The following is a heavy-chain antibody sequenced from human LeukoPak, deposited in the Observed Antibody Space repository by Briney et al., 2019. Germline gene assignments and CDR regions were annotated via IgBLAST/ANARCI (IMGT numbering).Heavy chain of an antibody. CDR2: IKSDGGT. Sequence: GGSLRLSCAASGFTFSTYWMHWVRQAPGKGLVWVSRIKSDGGTNYAYSVKGRFTISRDNAKKTVSLQMNSLRPEDTGVYYCARAPSEIGGYYPEYFRHWGQGTLVTVSS. V-gene: IGHV3-74*01. CDR1: GFTFSTYW. D-gene: IGHD3-22*01. J-gene: IGHJ1*01. CDR3: ARAPSEIGGYYPEYFRH.